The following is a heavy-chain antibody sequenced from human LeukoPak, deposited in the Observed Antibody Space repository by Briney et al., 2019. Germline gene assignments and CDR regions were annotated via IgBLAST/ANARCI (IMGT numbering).Heavy chain of an antibody. V-gene: IGHV4-31*03. J-gene: IGHJ4*02. D-gene: IGHD3-22*01. CDR3: ARGGQTIDPYDSSGYYSLSDY. CDR2: IYYSGST. Sequence: PSETLSLTCTVSGGSISSGGYNWSWIRQHPGKGLEWIGYIYYSGSTYYNPSLKSRVTISVDTSKNQFSLKLSSVTAADTAVYYCARGGQTIDPYDSSGYYSLSDYWGQGTLVTVSS. CDR1: GGSISSGGYN.